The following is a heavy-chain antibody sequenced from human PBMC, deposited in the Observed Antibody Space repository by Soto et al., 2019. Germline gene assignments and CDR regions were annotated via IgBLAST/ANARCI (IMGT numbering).Heavy chain of an antibody. CDR2: ISTYNGDT. V-gene: IGHV1-18*04. CDR1: GYTFTNYG. Sequence: QAQLVQSGAEVKKPGASVKVSCKTSGYTFTNYGLTWVRQAPGQGLEWMGWISTYNGDTNYAQRLQGRVTMTTDTSTSTAFMELRGLRSDDTAVYYYAREDYSASFDYWGQGTLVTVSS. CDR3: AREDYSASFDY. D-gene: IGHD6-13*01. J-gene: IGHJ4*02.